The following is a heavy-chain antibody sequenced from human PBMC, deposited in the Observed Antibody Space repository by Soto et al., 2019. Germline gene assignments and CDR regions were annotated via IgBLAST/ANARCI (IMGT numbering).Heavy chain of an antibody. Sequence: GGSLRLSCAASGFTFSAYAMSWVRQAPGKGLEWVSGVSGSGGRTYYADSVKGRFTTSRDNSKNTLHLQMNSLRAEDTAVYYCAKDALVGELMAFDYWGQGTLVTVSS. V-gene: IGHV3-23*01. J-gene: IGHJ4*02. CDR2: VSGSGGRT. CDR3: AKDALVGELMAFDY. D-gene: IGHD1-26*01. CDR1: GFTFSAYA.